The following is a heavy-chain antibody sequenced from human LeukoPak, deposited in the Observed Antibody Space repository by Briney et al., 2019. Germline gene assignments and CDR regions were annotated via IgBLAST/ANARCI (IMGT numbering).Heavy chain of an antibody. J-gene: IGHJ4*02. D-gene: IGHD5-18*01. CDR2: ASSGFHA. V-gene: IGHV3-13*01. CDR1: GFTLGSHD. CDR3: VREARGYHYTYFDY. Sequence: PVGSLRLSCTASGFTLGSHDMHWVRHSPGQGLEWVAAASSGFHAFFADSVQGRFTVSREDARNSLYLQMNSLRAGDTTVYYCVREARGYHYTYFDYWGQGTLVTVSS.